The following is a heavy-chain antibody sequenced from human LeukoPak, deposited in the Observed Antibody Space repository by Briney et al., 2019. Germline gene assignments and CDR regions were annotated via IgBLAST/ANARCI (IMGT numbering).Heavy chain of an antibody. Sequence: GSLRLSCAASGFTFSSYAMSWVRQAPGKGLEWVSAISGSGGSTYYADSVKGRFTISRDNSKNTLYLQMNSLRAEDTAVYYCAKRLGSSSTAYYMDVWGKGTTDTVSS. J-gene: IGHJ6*03. D-gene: IGHD6-6*01. CDR3: AKRLGSSSTAYYMDV. V-gene: IGHV3-23*01. CDR1: GFTFSSYA. CDR2: ISGSGGST.